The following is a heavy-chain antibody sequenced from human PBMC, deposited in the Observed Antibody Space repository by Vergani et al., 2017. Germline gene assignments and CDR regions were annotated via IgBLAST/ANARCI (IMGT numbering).Heavy chain of an antibody. V-gene: IGHV4-31*03. D-gene: IGHD2-2*02. Sequence: QVQLQESGPGLVKPSQTLSLTCTVSGGSISSGGYYWSWIRQHPGKGLEWIGYIYYSGSTYYNPSLKSRVTISVDTSKNQFSLKLSSVTAADTAVYYCAREDVVVVPAAIMGYYYYYYGMDVWGQGP. CDR3: AREDVVVVPAAIMGYYYYYYGMDV. CDR2: IYYSGST. CDR1: GGSISSGGYY. J-gene: IGHJ6*02.